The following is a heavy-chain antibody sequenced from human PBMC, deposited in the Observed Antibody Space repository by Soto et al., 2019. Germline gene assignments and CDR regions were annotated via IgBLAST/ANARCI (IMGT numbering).Heavy chain of an antibody. CDR3: VTVATHSYNWLDT. J-gene: IGHJ5*02. Sequence: GGSLRLSCAASGFTFSSYAMSWVRQAPGKGLVWVSAINGDGSSTTYADSVKGLFTISRDNAKNTLYLQMNSLRAEDTAVYYCVTVATHSYNWLDTWGQGTLVTVSS. V-gene: IGHV3-23*01. CDR2: INGDGSST. D-gene: IGHD6-6*01. CDR1: GFTFSSYA.